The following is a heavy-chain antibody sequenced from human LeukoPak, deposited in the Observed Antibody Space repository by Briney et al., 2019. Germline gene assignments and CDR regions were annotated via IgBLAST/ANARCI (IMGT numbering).Heavy chain of an antibody. CDR3: ATRTTGMRYDYYMDV. CDR2: ISYDGSNK. J-gene: IGHJ6*03. V-gene: IGHV3-30*04. Sequence: PGGSLRLSCASSGFTFSSYAMHWVRPAPGTGLEWVAVISYDGSNKYYADSVKGRFTISRDNSKNTLYLQMNSLRAEDTAVYYCATRTTGMRYDYYMDVWGKGTTVTVSS. D-gene: IGHD1-1*01. CDR1: GFTFSSYA.